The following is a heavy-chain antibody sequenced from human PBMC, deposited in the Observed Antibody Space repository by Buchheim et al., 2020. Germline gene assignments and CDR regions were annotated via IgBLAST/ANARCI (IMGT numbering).Heavy chain of an antibody. CDR3: ARANGSWIQLRFFDS. Sequence: EVQLLVSGGGLVQPGGSLRLSCAASGFTSSTYAMTWVRQTPGKGLEWISGISESGDSTYYSESVKGRFTVSRDNFHSMLYLKMNSLRTEDTAIYYCARANGSWIQLRFFDSWGQGTL. V-gene: IGHV3-23*01. CDR2: ISESGDST. J-gene: IGHJ4*02. D-gene: IGHD3-9*01. CDR1: GFTSSTYA.